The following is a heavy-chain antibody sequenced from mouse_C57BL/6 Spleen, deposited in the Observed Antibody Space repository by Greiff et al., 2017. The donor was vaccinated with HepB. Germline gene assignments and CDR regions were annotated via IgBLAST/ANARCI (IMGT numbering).Heavy chain of an antibody. D-gene: IGHD2-4*01. V-gene: IGHV3-6*01. Sequence: EVQLQESGPGLVKPSQSLSLTCSVTGYSITSGYYWNWIRQFPGNKLEWMGYISYDGSNNYNPSLKNRISITRYTSKNQCFLKLNSVTTEETATYYCARDDDYDAWFAYWGQGTLVTVSA. J-gene: IGHJ3*01. CDR3: ARDDDYDAWFAY. CDR2: ISYDGSN. CDR1: GYSITSGYY.